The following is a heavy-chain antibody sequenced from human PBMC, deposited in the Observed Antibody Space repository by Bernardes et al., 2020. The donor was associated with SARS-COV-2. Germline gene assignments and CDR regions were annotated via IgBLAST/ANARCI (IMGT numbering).Heavy chain of an antibody. CDR2: IYYNGNT. D-gene: IGHD2-15*01. V-gene: IGHV4-61*08. CDR1: GSHVSRCGYY. CDR3: ARDVRGGTLDY. J-gene: IGHJ4*02. Sequence: LSVTCTVPGSHVSRCGYYWGWLRQPPGKGLEWVGFIYYNGNTNYNPSLKSRVTISVDPSKNQLSLKLTSVTAADTAGYYCARDVRGGTLDYWGQGTPVTVSS.